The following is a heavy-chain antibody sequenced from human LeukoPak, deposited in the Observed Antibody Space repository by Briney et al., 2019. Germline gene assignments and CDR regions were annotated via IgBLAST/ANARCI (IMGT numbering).Heavy chain of an antibody. CDR1: GGSLTSYY. D-gene: IGHD1-14*01. J-gene: IGHJ4*02. Sequence: PSETLSLTCSVSGGSLTSYYWSWIRQPPGKGLEWIGHASDGGRTNYSTSLRSRASISVDTSKNQFSLKLNAVAAAVTAVYFCARASTTFDDWGQGTLVTVSS. CDR3: ARASTTFDD. V-gene: IGHV4-4*08. CDR2: ASDGGRT.